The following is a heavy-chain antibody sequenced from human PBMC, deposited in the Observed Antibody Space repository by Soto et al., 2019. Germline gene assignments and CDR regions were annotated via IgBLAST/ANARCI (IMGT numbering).Heavy chain of an antibody. V-gene: IGHV3-21*01. J-gene: IGHJ2*01. Sequence: EVQLVESGGGLVKPGGSLRLSCAASGFTFSSYSMNWVRQAPGKGLEWVSSISSSSSYIYYADSVKGRFTISRDNAKNSLYVQMNSRRAEDRVVYYWGRDRLLWIRGGWYFDLGGRGTLVPLSS. CDR3: GRDRLLWIRGGWYFDL. CDR1: GFTFSSYS. D-gene: IGHD3-10*01. CDR2: ISSSSSYI.